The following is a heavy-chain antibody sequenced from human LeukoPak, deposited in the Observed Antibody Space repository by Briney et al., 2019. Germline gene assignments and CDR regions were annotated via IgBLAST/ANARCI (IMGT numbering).Heavy chain of an antibody. V-gene: IGHV3-53*01. Sequence: GGSLRLSCAASGFTVSSNYMSWVRQAPGKGLEWVSGIYSGGSTSYADSVKVRFTISRDNSKNTLYLQMNSLRAEDTAVYYCARDLGYYYDSSGYSHGWFDPWGQGTLVTVSS. CDR3: ARDLGYYYDSSGYSHGWFDP. D-gene: IGHD3-22*01. CDR1: GFTVSSNY. J-gene: IGHJ5*02. CDR2: IYSGGST.